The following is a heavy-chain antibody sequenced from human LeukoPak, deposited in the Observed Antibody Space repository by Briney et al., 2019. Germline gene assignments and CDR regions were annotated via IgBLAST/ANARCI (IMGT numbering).Heavy chain of an antibody. CDR2: N. Sequence: SEAHSLTRTDSLGSVSSNSNYRSWLRQPPGKGLGWIGYNSYNPSLKSRVTISVDTSKNQFSLKLSSVTAADTAVYYCARDTPGGYDFWWFDPWGQGTLVTDSS. D-gene: IGHD5-12*01. CDR3: ARDTPGGYDFWWFDP. CDR1: LGSVSSNSNY. V-gene: IGHV4-61*01. J-gene: IGHJ5*02.